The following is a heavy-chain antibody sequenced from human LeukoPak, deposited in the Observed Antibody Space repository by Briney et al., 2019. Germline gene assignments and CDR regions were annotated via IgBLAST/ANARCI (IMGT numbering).Heavy chain of an antibody. D-gene: IGHD6-13*01. J-gene: IGHJ4*02. CDR2: IYSGGTT. CDR1: GFTVSNNY. CDR3: ARDPPGIAASGTGG. Sequence: PGGSLRLSCTASGFTVSNNYMNWVRQAPGKGLEWVSLIYSGGTTKYADSVKGQFTISRDNSKNTLYLQMNSLRAEDTAVYYCARDPPGIAASGTGGWGQGTLVTVSS. V-gene: IGHV3-53*01.